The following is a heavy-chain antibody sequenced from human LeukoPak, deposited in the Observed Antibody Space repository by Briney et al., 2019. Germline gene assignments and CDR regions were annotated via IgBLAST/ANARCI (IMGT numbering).Heavy chain of an antibody. V-gene: IGHV1-69*01. D-gene: IGHD3-3*01. CDR3: ARDASSLILEWLSPPTAFDI. CDR1: GGTFSSYA. CDR2: IIPIFGTA. J-gene: IGHJ3*02. Sequence: GASVKVSCKASGGTFSSYAISWVRQAPGQGLEWMGGIIPIFGTANYAQKFQGRVTITADESTSTAYMELSSPRSEDTAVYYCARDASSLILEWLSPPTAFDIWGQGTMVTVSS.